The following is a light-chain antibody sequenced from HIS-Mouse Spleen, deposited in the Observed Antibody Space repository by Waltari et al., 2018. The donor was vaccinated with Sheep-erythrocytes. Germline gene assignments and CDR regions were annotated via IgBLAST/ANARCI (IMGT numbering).Light chain of an antibody. V-gene: IGKV3-15*01. CDR2: GAS. CDR1: QSVSSN. CDR3: QQYNNWPWT. J-gene: IGKJ1*01. Sequence: EIVXTXXPXXXXVXXXERATLXCRASQSVSSNLAXYQQKPGQAPRLPIYGASTRAPRIPAXFSGSGSGTEFTLTISSMQSEDFAVYYCQQYNNWPWTFGQGTKVEIK.